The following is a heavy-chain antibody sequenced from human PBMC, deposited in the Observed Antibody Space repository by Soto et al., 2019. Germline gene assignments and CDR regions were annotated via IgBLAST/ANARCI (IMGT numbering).Heavy chain of an antibody. CDR3: ARVRGRYYDFWSGQRGIDV. J-gene: IGHJ6*02. CDR1: GGTFSSYA. D-gene: IGHD3-3*01. V-gene: IGHV1-69*01. CDR2: IIPIFGTA. Sequence: QVQLVQSGAEVKKPGSSVKVSCKASGGTFSSYAISWVRQAPGQGLEWMGGIIPIFGTANYAQKFQGRVTITADESTSTAYMELSSLRSEDTAVYYCARVRGRYYDFWSGQRGIDVWGQGTTVTVSS.